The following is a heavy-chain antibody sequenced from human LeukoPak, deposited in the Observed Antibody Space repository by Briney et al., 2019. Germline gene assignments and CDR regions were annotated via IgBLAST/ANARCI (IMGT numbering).Heavy chain of an antibody. D-gene: IGHD4-11*01. V-gene: IGHV4-39*07. J-gene: IGHJ4*02. CDR3: ARSGNSPFDY. CDR1: SGSISTSNYY. CDR2: IFYSGST. Sequence: SETLSLTCTVSSGSISTSNYYWGWVRQPPGKALEWIGNIFYSGSTYYSPSLKSRVTISVDTSKNQFSLKLSSVTAADTAVFYCARSGNSPFDYWGQGTLVTVSS.